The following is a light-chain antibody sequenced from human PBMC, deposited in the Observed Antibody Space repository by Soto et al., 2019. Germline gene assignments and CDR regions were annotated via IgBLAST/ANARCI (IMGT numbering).Light chain of an antibody. CDR2: DVS. CDR1: SSDVGGYNY. Sequence: QSVLTQPASVSGSPGQSITISCTGTSSDVGGYNYVSWYQQHPGKAPKLMIYDVSNRPSGVSNRFAGSKSGNTASLTISGLQAEDEADYYCSSYAGSSALAVFGGGTQLTVL. J-gene: IGLJ2*01. V-gene: IGLV2-14*01. CDR3: SSYAGSSALAV.